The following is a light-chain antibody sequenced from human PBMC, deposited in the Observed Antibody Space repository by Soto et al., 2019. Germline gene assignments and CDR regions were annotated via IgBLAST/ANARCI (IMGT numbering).Light chain of an antibody. CDR1: RDINNY. V-gene: IGKV1-33*01. Sequence: DNQMTQSPSSLSASIGDRVIITCQASRDINNYLNWFQQKPGKAPKLLIYDASILEAGVPSRFSGGGSGRDFTFIISSLQPEDVATYHCQQYKGLPFTFGQGTKLEIK. CDR2: DAS. J-gene: IGKJ2*01. CDR3: QQYKGLPFT.